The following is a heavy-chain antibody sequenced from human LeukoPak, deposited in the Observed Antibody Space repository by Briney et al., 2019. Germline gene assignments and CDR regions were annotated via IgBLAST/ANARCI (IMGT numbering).Heavy chain of an antibody. Sequence: PSETLSLTCTVSGGSISSYYWSWLRQPPGKGLEWIGYIYYSGSTNYNPSLKSRVTISVDTSKNQFSLKLSSVTAADTAVYYCARDTYGGLDYWGQGTLVTVSS. D-gene: IGHD4-23*01. CDR2: IYYSGST. J-gene: IGHJ4*02. CDR3: ARDTYGGLDY. V-gene: IGHV4-59*01. CDR1: GGSISSYY.